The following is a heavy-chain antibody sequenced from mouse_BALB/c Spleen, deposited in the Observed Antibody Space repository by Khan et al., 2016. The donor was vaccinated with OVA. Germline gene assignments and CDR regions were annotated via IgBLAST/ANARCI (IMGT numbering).Heavy chain of an antibody. Sequence: EVELVESGGGLVKPGGSLKLSCEVSGFAFNSYDMSWVRQTPEKRLEWVATISSTGSYTYYPDSVKGRFTISRDTARHTLYLQMSSLGSEDTALYYCTRPSYYGNPWFTYWGQGTLVTVSA. CDR1: GFAFNSYD. CDR2: ISSTGSYT. CDR3: TRPSYYGNPWFTY. J-gene: IGHJ3*01. V-gene: IGHV5-9*02. D-gene: IGHD2-10*01.